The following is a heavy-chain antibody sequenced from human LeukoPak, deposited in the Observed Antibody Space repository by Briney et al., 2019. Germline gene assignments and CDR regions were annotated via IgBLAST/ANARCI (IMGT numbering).Heavy chain of an antibody. CDR1: GASTSSASYY. J-gene: IGHJ4*02. V-gene: IGHV4-39*07. D-gene: IGHD6-6*01. CDR2: VWYSGSA. CDR3: VRRLMSTSSMDS. Sequence: SETLSLTCTVSGASTSSASYYWTWIRQPPGRGLEWIGNVWYSGSADYNPSLKSRVTISVDTSKNQFSLKLTSVTAADTALYFCVRRLMSTSSMDSCGQGTLVTVSS.